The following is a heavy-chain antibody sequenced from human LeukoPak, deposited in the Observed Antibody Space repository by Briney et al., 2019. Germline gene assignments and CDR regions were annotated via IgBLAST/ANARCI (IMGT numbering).Heavy chain of an antibody. CDR2: INHSGST. CDR1: GGSFSGYY. V-gene: IGHV4-34*01. Sequence: PSETLSLTCAVYGGSFSGYYWSWIRQPPGKGLEWIGEINHSGSTNYNPSLKSRVTISVDTSKNQFSLKLSSVTAADTAVYYCARRSYNFDYWGQGTLVTVSS. J-gene: IGHJ4*02. D-gene: IGHD1-26*01. CDR3: ARRSYNFDY.